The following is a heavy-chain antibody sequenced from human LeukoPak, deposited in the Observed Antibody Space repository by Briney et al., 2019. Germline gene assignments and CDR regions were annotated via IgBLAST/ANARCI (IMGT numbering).Heavy chain of an antibody. CDR1: GYRFTSYW. J-gene: IGHJ5*02. CDR2: IYPGDSDT. Sequence: GESLKISCKGSGYRFTSYWIGWVRQMPGKGLAWMGIIYPGDSDTRYSPSFQGQVTISADKSISTAYLQWSSLKASDTAMYYCARRSFTDCSGGSCYWGAGYWFDPWGQGTLVTVSS. CDR3: ARRSFTDCSGGSCYWGAGYWFDP. V-gene: IGHV5-51*01. D-gene: IGHD2-15*01.